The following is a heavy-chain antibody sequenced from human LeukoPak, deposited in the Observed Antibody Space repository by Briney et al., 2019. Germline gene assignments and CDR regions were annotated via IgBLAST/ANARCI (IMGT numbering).Heavy chain of an antibody. D-gene: IGHD2-2*01. CDR1: GGSISSSSYY. J-gene: IGHJ3*02. V-gene: IGHV4-39*01. CDR2: IYYSGST. Sequence: PSETLSLTCTVSGGSISSSSYYWGWIHQPPGKGLEWIGSIYYSGSTYYNPSLKSRVTISVDTSKNQFSLKLSSVTAADTAVYYCARHCSSTSCYVGAFDIWGQGTMVTVSS. CDR3: ARHCSSTSCYVGAFDI.